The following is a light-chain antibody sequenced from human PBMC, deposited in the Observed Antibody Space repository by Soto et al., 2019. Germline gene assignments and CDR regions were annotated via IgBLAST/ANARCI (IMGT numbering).Light chain of an antibody. Sequence: IVLTQSPGTLSLSPGDRATLACRASQSVSSTYLAWYQQKPGQAPRLRIYDASSRATGIPDRFSGSGSGTDFTLTLSRLEPEGFAVYYCQQYGSSPGLFTFGPGTKVDIK. CDR2: DAS. V-gene: IGKV3-20*01. CDR1: QSVSSTY. CDR3: QQYGSSPGLFT. J-gene: IGKJ3*01.